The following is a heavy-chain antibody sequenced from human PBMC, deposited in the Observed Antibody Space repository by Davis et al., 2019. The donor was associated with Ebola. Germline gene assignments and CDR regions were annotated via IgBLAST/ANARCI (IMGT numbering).Heavy chain of an antibody. CDR1: GGTFSSYA. D-gene: IGHD5-18*01. Sequence: ASVKVSCKASGGTFSSYAISWVRQAPGQGLEWMGWISAYNGNTNYAQKLQGRVTMTTDTSTSTAYMELRSLRSDDTAVYYCASSTGYGPYYFDYWGQGTLVTVSS. CDR3: ASSTGYGPYYFDY. J-gene: IGHJ4*02. CDR2: ISAYNGNT. V-gene: IGHV1-18*01.